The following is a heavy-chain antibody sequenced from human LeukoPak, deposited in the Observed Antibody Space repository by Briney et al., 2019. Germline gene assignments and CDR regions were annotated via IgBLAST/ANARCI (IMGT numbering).Heavy chain of an antibody. CDR3: ARENYDYVWGSYRSLYYFDY. J-gene: IGHJ4*02. CDR1: GGTFSSYA. CDR2: IIPILGTA. V-gene: IGHV1-69*01. Sequence: SVKVSCKASGGTFSSYAICWVRQAPGQGLEWMGGIIPILGTANYAQKFQGRVTITADESTSTAYMELSSLRSEDTAVYYCARENYDYVWGSYRSLYYFDYWGQGTLVTVSS. D-gene: IGHD3-16*02.